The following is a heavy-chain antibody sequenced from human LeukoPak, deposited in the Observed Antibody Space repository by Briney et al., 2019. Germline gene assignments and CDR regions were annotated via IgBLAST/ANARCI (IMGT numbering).Heavy chain of an antibody. CDR3: ARGLGRGYSYGSYFDY. D-gene: IGHD5-18*01. Sequence: GGSLRLSCAASGFTFSSYSMNWVRQAPGKGLEWVSYISSSSSTIYYADSVKGRFTISRDNAKNSLYLQMNSLRAEDTAVYYCARGLGRGYSYGSYFDYWGQGTLVTVSS. J-gene: IGHJ4*02. CDR2: ISSSSSTI. CDR1: GFTFSSYS. V-gene: IGHV3-48*01.